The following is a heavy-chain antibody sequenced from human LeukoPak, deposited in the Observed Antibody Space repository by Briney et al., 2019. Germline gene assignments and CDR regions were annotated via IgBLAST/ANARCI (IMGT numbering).Heavy chain of an antibody. CDR1: GASFSNYY. D-gene: IGHD1-14*01. CDR2: IYTSGST. CDR3: ARQPPQYYGMDV. J-gene: IGHJ6*02. V-gene: IGHV4-4*07. Sequence: KPSETLSLTCPAPGASFSNYYWSWIRQPAGKGLEWIGRIYTSGSTNYNPSVKSRVTMSVDTSNNQFSLKLTSVTAADTAVYYCARQPPQYYGMDVWGQGTTVTVSS.